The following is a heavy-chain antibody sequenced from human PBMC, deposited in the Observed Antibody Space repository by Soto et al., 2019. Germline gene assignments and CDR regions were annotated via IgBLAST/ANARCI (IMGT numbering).Heavy chain of an antibody. V-gene: IGHV4-61*01. CDR3: ARLPRARNIDPRRPLGYCDL. D-gene: IGHD5-12*01. J-gene: IGHJ2*01. CDR2: IYYSGST. Sequence: QVQLQESGPGLVKPSETLSLTCTVSGGSVSSGHNYWSWIRQPPGKGLEWIGYIYYSGSTNYNPSRRSRLAISVDTSKNQFALKLNSVTAADTAVFYCARLPRARNIDPRRPLGYCDLWGRGTLVTVSS. CDR1: GGSVSSGHNY.